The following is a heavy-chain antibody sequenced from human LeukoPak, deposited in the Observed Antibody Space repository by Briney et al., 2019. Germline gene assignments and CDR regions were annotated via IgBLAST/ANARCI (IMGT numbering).Heavy chain of an antibody. J-gene: IGHJ6*02. CDR1: GFTFSNYA. CDR3: ARGSCSSRSCYKRVNGLDV. D-gene: IGHD2-2*01. CDR2: FHTAGDI. Sequence: GGSLRLSCAPSGFTFSNYAIHSVRQATGKGLEWVSAFHTAGDIHYSAPVKGRFATSGENAKNSFYLQMNNLRAGDTAVYYCARGSCSSRSCYKRVNGLDVWGQGTPVTVSS. V-gene: IGHV3-13*01.